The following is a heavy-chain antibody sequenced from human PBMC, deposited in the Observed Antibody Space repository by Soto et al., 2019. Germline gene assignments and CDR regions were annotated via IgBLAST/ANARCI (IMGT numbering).Heavy chain of an antibody. D-gene: IGHD5-18*01. V-gene: IGHV3-53*01. Sequence: WGSLRLSCAASGSAVISNYMSFFRQALGKGLEWVSVIYSGGSSYYADSVKGRFTISRDNSKNTLYLQMNSLRAEDTAVYYCAYSESGYSYGLRIWGQGTLVTVSS. CDR1: GSAVISNY. J-gene: IGHJ4*02. CDR3: AYSESGYSYGLRI. CDR2: IYSGGSS.